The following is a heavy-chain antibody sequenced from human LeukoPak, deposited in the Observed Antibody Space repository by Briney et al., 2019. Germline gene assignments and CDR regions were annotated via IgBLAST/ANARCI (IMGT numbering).Heavy chain of an antibody. D-gene: IGHD6-19*01. J-gene: IGHJ4*02. CDR1: GFSFSSFG. Sequence: GGSLRLSCAASGFSFSSFGMHWVRQAPGKGLEWVAVISYDGSNKFYADSVKGRFTISRDNSRNTLYLQMNSLRAEDTAVFYCAKAGYSSGWRNFDYWGQGTLVTVSS. CDR2: ISYDGSNK. CDR3: AKAGYSSGWRNFDY. V-gene: IGHV3-30*18.